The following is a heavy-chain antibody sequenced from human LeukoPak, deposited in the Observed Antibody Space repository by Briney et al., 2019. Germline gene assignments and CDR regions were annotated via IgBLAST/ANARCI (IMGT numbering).Heavy chain of an antibody. CDR1: GFSLSSSGVG. CDR3: AHSFLRSWSFDY. D-gene: IGHD6-13*01. J-gene: IGHJ4*02. CDR2: IYWNDDK. Sequence: SGPTLVSPTQTLTLTCTFSGFSLSSSGVGVGWVRQPPGKALEWLALIYWNDDKRYSPSLKSRLTITKDTSKNQVVLTMANMDPVDTATYYCAHSFLRSWSFDYWGQGTLVTVSS. V-gene: IGHV2-5*01.